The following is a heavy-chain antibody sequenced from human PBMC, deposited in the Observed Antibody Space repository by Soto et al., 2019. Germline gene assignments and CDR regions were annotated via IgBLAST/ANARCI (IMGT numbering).Heavy chain of an antibody. V-gene: IGHV3-21*01. Sequence: EVQLVESGGGLVKPGGSLRLSCAASGFTFSSYSMNWVRQAPGKGLEWVSSISSSSSYIYYADSVKGRFTISRDNAKNSLYLQMNSLRAEDTAVYYCARVVPSRPLRYLDWSPDAFDIWGQGTMVTVSS. CDR2: ISSSSSYI. CDR1: GFTFSSYS. CDR3: ARVVPSRPLRYLDWSPDAFDI. D-gene: IGHD3-9*01. J-gene: IGHJ3*02.